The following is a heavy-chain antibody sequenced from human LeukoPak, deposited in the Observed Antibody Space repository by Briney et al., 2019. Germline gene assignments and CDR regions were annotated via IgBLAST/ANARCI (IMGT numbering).Heavy chain of an antibody. J-gene: IGHJ6*02. V-gene: IGHV4-34*01. CDR3: ASPPARLTGYCSGGSSYLDYGMDV. Sequence: SETLSLTCAVYGGSFSGYYWSWIRQPPGKGLEWIGEINHSGSTNYNPSLKSRVTISVDTSKNQFSLKLSSVTAADTAVYYCASPPARLTGYCSGGSSYLDYGMDVWGQGTTVTVSS. D-gene: IGHD2-15*01. CDR2: INHSGST. CDR1: GGSFSGYY.